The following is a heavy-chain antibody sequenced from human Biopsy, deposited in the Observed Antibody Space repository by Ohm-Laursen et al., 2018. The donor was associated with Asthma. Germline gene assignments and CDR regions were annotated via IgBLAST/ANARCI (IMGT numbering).Heavy chain of an antibody. J-gene: IGHJ6*02. Sequence: SLRLSCAASEFPFSSYAMNWVRQAPGKGLEWVSSISGNGDNTHYSDSEQGRFIISRDNSKNTLYLQMNSLRVEDTAIYFCAKDKVGAANSYQYGMDVWGQGTTVTVSS. CDR1: EFPFSSYA. V-gene: IGHV3-23*01. CDR2: ISGNGDNT. CDR3: AKDKVGAANSYQYGMDV. D-gene: IGHD1-26*01.